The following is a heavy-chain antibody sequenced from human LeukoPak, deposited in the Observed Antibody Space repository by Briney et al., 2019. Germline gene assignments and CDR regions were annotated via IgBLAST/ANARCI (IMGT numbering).Heavy chain of an antibody. V-gene: IGHV4-34*01. Sequence: SETLSLTCAVYGGSFSGYYWSWIRQPPGKGLEWIGEINHSGSTNYNSSLKSRVTISVDTSKNQFSLKLSSVTAADTAVYYCARGVRLYLWGQGTLVTVSS. CDR2: INHSGST. CDR3: ARGVRLYL. CDR1: GGSFSGYY. D-gene: IGHD3-10*01. J-gene: IGHJ4*02.